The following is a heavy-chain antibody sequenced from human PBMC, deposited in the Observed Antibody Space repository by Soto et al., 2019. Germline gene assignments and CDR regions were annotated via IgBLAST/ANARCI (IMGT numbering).Heavy chain of an antibody. D-gene: IGHD5-18*01. CDR1: GGSISSGGYY. CDR2: IDYSGST. V-gene: IGHV4-31*03. CDR3: ARSVDTAMEDY. Sequence: QVQLQESGPGLVKPSQTLSLTCTVSGGSISSGGYYWSWIRQHPGKGLEWIGYIDYSGSTYYNPSLKSRVTISVDTSKNQCSLKLSSVTAADSAVYYCARSVDTAMEDYWGQGTLVTVSS. J-gene: IGHJ4*02.